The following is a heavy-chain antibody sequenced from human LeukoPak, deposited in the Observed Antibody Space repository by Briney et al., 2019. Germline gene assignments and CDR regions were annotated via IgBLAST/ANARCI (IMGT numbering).Heavy chain of an antibody. J-gene: IGHJ4*02. CDR2: IYDSGSA. Sequence: GGSLRLSCAASGFTVSSNYMSWVRQAPGKGLEWVSVIYDSGSAYYADSVKGRFTISRDTSKNTLFLQMNSLRVEDTAVYYCASSVITTTPVYFDYWGQGTLVTVSS. CDR1: GFTVSSNY. V-gene: IGHV3-53*01. CDR3: ASSVITTTPVYFDY. D-gene: IGHD3-22*01.